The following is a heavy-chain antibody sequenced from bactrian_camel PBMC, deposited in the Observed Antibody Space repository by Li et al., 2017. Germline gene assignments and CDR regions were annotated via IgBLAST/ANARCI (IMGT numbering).Heavy chain of an antibody. CDR1: GMKYDTYC. CDR3: AAVSPNCYSTSWSTRSYNY. CDR2: VLTDGTT. J-gene: IGHJ4*01. V-gene: IGHV3S55*01. Sequence: HVQLVESGGGSVQAGGSLRLSCVVSGMKYDTYCVGWFRQTLGNEREGVAAVLTDGTTYYRDSVKGRFTISQDKAKNTLYLQMNSLKPEDTAMYYCAAVSPNCYSTSWSTRSYNYWGQGTQVTVS. D-gene: IGHD3*01.